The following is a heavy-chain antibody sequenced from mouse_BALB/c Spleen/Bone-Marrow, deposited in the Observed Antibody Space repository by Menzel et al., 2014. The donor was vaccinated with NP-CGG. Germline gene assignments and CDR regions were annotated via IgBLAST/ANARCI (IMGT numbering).Heavy chain of an antibody. Sequence: EVQLQQSGAELVKPGASVKLSCTASGFNIKDSYMHWVKQRPEQGLEWIGRIDPANGNTKYDPKLQGKATITADTSSKAASLQLSSLTYEDTAVYYCARGYYDYVYAMDYWDQGASVAVST. CDR2: IDPANGNT. D-gene: IGHD2-4*01. CDR3: ARGYYDYVYAMDY. J-gene: IGHJ4*01. V-gene: IGHV14-3*02. CDR1: GFNIKDSY.